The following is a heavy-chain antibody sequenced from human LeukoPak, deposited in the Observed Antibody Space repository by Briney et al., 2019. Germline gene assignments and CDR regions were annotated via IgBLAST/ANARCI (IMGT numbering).Heavy chain of an antibody. V-gene: IGHV3-64*01. D-gene: IGHD1-26*01. J-gene: IGHJ4*02. CDR3: ARVGDVGPFDY. Sequence: GGSLRLSCAASGFTFSSYAMHWVRQAPGKGLEYVSAMSSNGGTTDYANSVKGRFTISRDNSKNTLYLQMGGLRAEDMAVYYCARVGDVGPFDYWGQGTLVTVS. CDR1: GFTFSSYA. CDR2: MSSNGGTT.